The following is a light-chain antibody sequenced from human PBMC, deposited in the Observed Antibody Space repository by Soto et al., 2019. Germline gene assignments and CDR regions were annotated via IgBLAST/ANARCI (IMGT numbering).Light chain of an antibody. CDR1: QSVSSSY. CDR3: QQYGSSPWT. Sequence: EIVLTQSPATLSLSPGERATLSCRASQSVSSSYLAWYQQKPGQAPRLLIYGASSRATGIPDRFTGSGSGTDFTLTISRLEPEDFAVYYCQQYGSSPWTFGQGTK. V-gene: IGKV3-20*01. CDR2: GAS. J-gene: IGKJ1*01.